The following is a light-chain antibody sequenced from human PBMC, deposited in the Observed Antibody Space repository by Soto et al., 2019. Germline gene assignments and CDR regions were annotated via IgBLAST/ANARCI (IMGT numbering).Light chain of an antibody. Sequence: DIRMTQSPTSLSASVGDRVTITCRASQTIHTYLSWYQQKPGKVPELLIYAASSLQSGVPSRFSGSGSGTEFALTICSLQPDDFATYYCQQSYNSPWTFGQGTKVEIK. J-gene: IGKJ1*01. V-gene: IGKV1-39*01. CDR1: QTIHTY. CDR3: QQSYNSPWT. CDR2: AAS.